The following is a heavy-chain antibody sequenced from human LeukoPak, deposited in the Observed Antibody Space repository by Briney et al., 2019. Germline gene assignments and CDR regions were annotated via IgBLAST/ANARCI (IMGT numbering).Heavy chain of an antibody. CDR1: GGSISSGGYS. Sequence: SGTLSLTCAVSGGSISSGGYSWSWIRQPPGKGLEWIGYINHSGSTYYNPPLKSRVTISVDRSKNQFSLKLSSVTAADTAVYYCAREGVWGSYRAFDYWGQGTLVTVSS. V-gene: IGHV4-30-2*01. CDR3: AREGVWGSYRAFDY. J-gene: IGHJ4*02. D-gene: IGHD3-16*02. CDR2: INHSGST.